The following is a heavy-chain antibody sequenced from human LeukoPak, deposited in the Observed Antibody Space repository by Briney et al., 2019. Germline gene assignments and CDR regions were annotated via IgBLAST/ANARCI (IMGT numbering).Heavy chain of an antibody. Sequence: ASAKVSCKASGYTFTSYYMHWVRQAPGQGLEWMGIINPSGGSTSYAQKFQGRVTMTRDTSTSTVYMELSSLRSDDTAVYYCARVKSYYYDTSDKDAFDIWGQGTMVTVSS. D-gene: IGHD3-22*01. CDR3: ARVKSYYYDTSDKDAFDI. J-gene: IGHJ3*02. V-gene: IGHV1-46*01. CDR1: GYTFTSYY. CDR2: INPSGGST.